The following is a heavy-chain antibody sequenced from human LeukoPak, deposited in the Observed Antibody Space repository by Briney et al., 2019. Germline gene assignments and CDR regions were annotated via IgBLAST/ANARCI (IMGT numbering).Heavy chain of an antibody. V-gene: IGHV3-33*03. CDR2: IWPDGSNK. CDR1: GFTFNSYG. Sequence: GGSLRLSCAASGFTFNSYGMFWVRQAPGKGLEWVAFIWPDGSNKLYGDSVKGRFAISRDNAENSLYLQMNSLKAEDTAVYYCGRFTRSGDSVYWGQGTLVTVSS. CDR3: GRFTRSGDSVY. J-gene: IGHJ4*02. D-gene: IGHD7-27*01.